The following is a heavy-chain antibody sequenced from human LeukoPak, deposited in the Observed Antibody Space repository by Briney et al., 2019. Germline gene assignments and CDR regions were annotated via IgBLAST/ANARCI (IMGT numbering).Heavy chain of an antibody. CDR2: IYHSGST. Sequence: PSQTLSLTCAVSGGSISSGGYSWSWIRQPPGKGLEWIGYIYHSGSTYYNPSLKSRVTISVDRSKNQFSLELSSVTAADTAVYYCARDSRYFWSGYGMDVWGQGTTVTVSS. V-gene: IGHV4-30-2*01. CDR3: ARDSRYFWSGYGMDV. J-gene: IGHJ6*02. D-gene: IGHD3-3*01. CDR1: GGSISSGGYS.